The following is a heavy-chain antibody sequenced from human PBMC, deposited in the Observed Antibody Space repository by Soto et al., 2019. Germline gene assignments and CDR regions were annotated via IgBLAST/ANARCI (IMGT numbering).Heavy chain of an antibody. J-gene: IGHJ5*02. V-gene: IGHV4-4*07. CDR1: GGSITDYS. Sequence: SETLTLTCTASGGSITDYSWVWIRQPAGKGLEWIVRIFSSGSNNYNPSLKGRITMSLDTSKNQFSLKLNSATATDAAVYFCARDQGVVVTADNWFDPWGQGILVTVSS. D-gene: IGHD2-21*02. CDR2: IFSSGSN. CDR3: ARDQGVVVTADNWFDP.